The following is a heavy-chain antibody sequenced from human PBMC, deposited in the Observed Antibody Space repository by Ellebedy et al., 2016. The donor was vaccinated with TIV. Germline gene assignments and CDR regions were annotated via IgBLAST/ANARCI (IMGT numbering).Heavy chain of an antibody. CDR1: GFTFTSSA. V-gene: IGHV1-58*01. CDR3: AADPSPIVGGPEGGSRVRDY. CDR2: IVVGSGNT. J-gene: IGHJ4*02. D-gene: IGHD1-26*01. Sequence: SVKVSXXASGFTFTSSAVQWVRQARGQRLEWIGWIVVGSGNTNYAQKFQERVTITRDMSTSTAYMELSSLRSEDTAVYYCAADPSPIVGGPEGGSRVRDYWGQGTLVTVSS.